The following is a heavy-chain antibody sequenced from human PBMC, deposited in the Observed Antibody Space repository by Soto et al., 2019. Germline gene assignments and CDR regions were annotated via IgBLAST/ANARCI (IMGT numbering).Heavy chain of an antibody. CDR3: AKVLDTAMVRAYYYYYYMDV. V-gene: IGHV3-23*01. CDR1: GFTFSSYA. CDR2: ISGSGGST. Sequence: PGGSLRLSCAASGFTFSSYAMSWVRQAPGKGLEWVSAISGSGGSTYYADSVKGRFTISRDNSKNTLYLQMNSLRAEDTAVYYCAKVLDTAMVRAYYYYYYMDVWGKGTTVTVSS. D-gene: IGHD5-18*01. J-gene: IGHJ6*03.